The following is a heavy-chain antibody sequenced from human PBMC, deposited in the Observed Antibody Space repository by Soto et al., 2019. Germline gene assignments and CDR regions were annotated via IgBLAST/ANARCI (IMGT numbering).Heavy chain of an antibody. CDR2: IYYSGTT. D-gene: IGHD1-26*01. J-gene: IGHJ4*02. CDR1: GGSISSSSYY. CDR3: ARNTRSYRSYFDY. Sequence: SETLSLTCTVSGGSISSSSYYWGWIRQPPWKGLEWIGTIYYSGTTYYNPSLKSRVTISVDTSKNQFSLKLSSVTAADTAVYYCARNTRSYRSYFDYWGQGTLVPVSS. V-gene: IGHV4-39*01.